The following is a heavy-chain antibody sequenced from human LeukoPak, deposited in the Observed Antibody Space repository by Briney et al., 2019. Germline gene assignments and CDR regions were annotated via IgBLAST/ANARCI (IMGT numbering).Heavy chain of an antibody. J-gene: IGHJ3*02. CDR1: GFTFSDYY. D-gene: IGHD1-1*01. CDR2: ISSSGSTL. Sequence: GGSLRLSCAASGFTFSDYYMSWIRQAPGKGLEWVAYISSSGSTLYYADSVKGRFTISRDNAKGSVSLQMNSLRAEDTAVYYCARDINSVAFDMWGQGTVVTVSS. V-gene: IGHV3-11*04. CDR3: ARDINSVAFDM.